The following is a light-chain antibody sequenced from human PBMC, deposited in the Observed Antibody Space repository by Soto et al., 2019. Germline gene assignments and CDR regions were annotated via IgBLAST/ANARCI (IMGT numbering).Light chain of an antibody. CDR3: QQYGSSPRT. Sequence: EIMMTQSPGTLSVSPGEGATLSCRASQGVSNTLAWYQQKSGQAPRLLIYGASTRATGIPARFSGSGSGTDFTLTISGLEPEDFAVYYCQQYGSSPRTFGQGTKV. V-gene: IGKV3-20*01. J-gene: IGKJ1*01. CDR2: GAS. CDR1: QGVSNT.